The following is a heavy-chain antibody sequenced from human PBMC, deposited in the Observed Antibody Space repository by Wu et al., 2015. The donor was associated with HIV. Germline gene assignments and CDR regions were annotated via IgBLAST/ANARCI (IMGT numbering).Heavy chain of an antibody. D-gene: IGHD1-26*01. CDR2: IIPMVGTA. Sequence: QVHLVQSGADVKKPGSSVKVSCKASGGTFSSYAISWVRQAPGQGLEWMGGIIPMVGTAKYAQKFQGRVTITTDEATSTAYMELSSLRSEDTAVYYCARFGYGGLDYWGQGTLVTVSS. CDR3: ARFGYGGLDY. J-gene: IGHJ4*02. V-gene: IGHV1-69*05. CDR1: GGTFSSYA.